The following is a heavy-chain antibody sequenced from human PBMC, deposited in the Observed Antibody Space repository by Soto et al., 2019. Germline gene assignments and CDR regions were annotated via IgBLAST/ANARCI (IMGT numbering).Heavy chain of an antibody. CDR2: MNPNSGNT. V-gene: IGHV1-8*01. CDR3: ARGRDCSGGSCYGAFDI. Sequence: ASVKVSCKASGYTFTSYDINWVRQATGQGLEWMGWMNPNSGNTGYAQKFQGRVTMTRNTSISTAYMELSSLRSEDTAVYYCARGRDCSGGSCYGAFDIWGQGTMVTVSS. D-gene: IGHD2-15*01. J-gene: IGHJ3*02. CDR1: GYTFTSYD.